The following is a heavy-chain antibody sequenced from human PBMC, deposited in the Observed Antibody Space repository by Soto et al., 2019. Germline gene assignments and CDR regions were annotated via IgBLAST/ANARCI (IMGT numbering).Heavy chain of an antibody. CDR2: VTHSGTA. CDR1: GGSIDSGAFS. V-gene: IGHV4-30-2*01. CDR3: ARIHWAQSSLDY. D-gene: IGHD6-19*01. Sequence: SETLSLTCAVSGGSIDSGAFSLSWIRQPPGKGLEWIGYVTHSGTAYSIPSLNGRLTLSVDSSQTQFSLKLTSVTAADSSFYYCARIHWAQSSLDYWGRGILVTVSS. J-gene: IGHJ4*02.